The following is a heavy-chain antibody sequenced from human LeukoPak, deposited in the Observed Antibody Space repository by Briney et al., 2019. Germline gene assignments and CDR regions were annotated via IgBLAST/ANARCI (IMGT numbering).Heavy chain of an antibody. V-gene: IGHV1-3*01. D-gene: IGHD3-3*01. CDR1: GYTFTNYA. J-gene: IGHJ4*02. CDR3: ARGLWSAHRREYYFDS. Sequence: ASVKVSCKASGYTFTNYAVNWLRQAPGQRLEWMGWVNAGNGDTKFSQNYQARVTITRDASASTAYMELSSLTSEDTAVYFCARGLWSAHRREYYFDSWGQGTLVTVSS. CDR2: VNAGNGDT.